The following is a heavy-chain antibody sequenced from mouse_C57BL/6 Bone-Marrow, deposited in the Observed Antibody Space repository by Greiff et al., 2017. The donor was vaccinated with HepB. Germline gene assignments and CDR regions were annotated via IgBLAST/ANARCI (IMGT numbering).Heavy chain of an antibody. CDR1: GYTFTSYT. J-gene: IGHJ2*01. V-gene: IGHV1-4*01. Sequence: VQLQQSGAELARPGASVKMSCKASGYTFTSYTMHWVKQRPRQGLEWIGYINPSSGYTKYNQKFKDKATLTADKSSSTAYMQLSSLTSEDSAVYYCANYGSFFDYWGQGTTLTVSS. CDR2: INPSSGYT. D-gene: IGHD1-1*01. CDR3: ANYGSFFDY.